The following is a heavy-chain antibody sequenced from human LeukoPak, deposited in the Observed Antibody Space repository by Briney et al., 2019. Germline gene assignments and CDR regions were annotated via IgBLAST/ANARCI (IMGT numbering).Heavy chain of an antibody. CDR2: TIPILGIA. D-gene: IGHD3-22*01. CDR3: ASQFLLPFDY. CDR1: GDTFVSYA. V-gene: IGHV1-69*04. Sequence: GASVKVSCKAPGDTFVSYAISWVRQAHGQGLEWMGRTIPILGIAKYAQKFQGRLTITADTSTSTAYMELTNLRSDDTAVYYCASQFLLPFDYWGRGTLVTVSS. J-gene: IGHJ4*02.